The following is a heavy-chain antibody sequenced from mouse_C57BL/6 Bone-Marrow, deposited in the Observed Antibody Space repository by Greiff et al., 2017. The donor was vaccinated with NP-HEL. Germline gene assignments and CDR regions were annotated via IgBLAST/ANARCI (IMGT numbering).Heavy chain of an antibody. D-gene: IGHD1-1*01. Sequence: SGAELVRPGASVKLSCTASGFNIKDDYMHWVKQRPEQGLEWIGWIDPENGDTEYASKFQGKATITADTSSNTAYLQLSSLTSEDTAVYYCTSSFWYFDVWGTGTTVTVSS. CDR3: TSSFWYFDV. J-gene: IGHJ1*03. CDR2: IDPENGDT. CDR1: GFNIKDDY. V-gene: IGHV14-4*01.